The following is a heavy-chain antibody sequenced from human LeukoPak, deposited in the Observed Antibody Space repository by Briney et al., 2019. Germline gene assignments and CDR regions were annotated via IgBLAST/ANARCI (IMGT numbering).Heavy chain of an antibody. CDR1: GGSISSYY. V-gene: IGHV4-39*01. D-gene: IGHD3-3*01. Sequence: SETLSLTCTVSGGSISSYYWGWIRQPPGKGLEWIGSIYYSGSTYYNPSLKSRVTISVDTSKNQFSLKLSSVTAADTAVYYCASPKTDFWSGYYFDYWGQGTLVTVSS. J-gene: IGHJ4*02. CDR2: IYYSGST. CDR3: ASPKTDFWSGYYFDY.